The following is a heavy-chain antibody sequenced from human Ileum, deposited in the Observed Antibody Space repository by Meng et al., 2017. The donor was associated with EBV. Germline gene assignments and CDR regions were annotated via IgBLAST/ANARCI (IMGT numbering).Heavy chain of an antibody. CDR3: VRGPPVGVPGPGDY. V-gene: IGHV1-3*01. CDR1: GYAFTSYI. CDR2: INVGVGYT. Sequence: QVQLVQSGAEGKNPGASVKVLCKASGYAFTSYILHWVRQAPGQRLEWMGWINVGVGYTKYSQKFQGRVTISSDTSATTGYMELSSLRSEDTAVYYCVRGPPVGVPGPGDYWGQGTLVTVSS. J-gene: IGHJ4*02. D-gene: IGHD2-21*01.